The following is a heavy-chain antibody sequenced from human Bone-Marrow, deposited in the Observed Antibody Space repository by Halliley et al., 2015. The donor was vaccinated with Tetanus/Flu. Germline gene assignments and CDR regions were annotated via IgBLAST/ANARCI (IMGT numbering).Heavy chain of an antibody. Sequence: TLSLTCVVSGGSVSSSDSNWWSWVRQPPGRGLEWIGEIDHSGRTDYNASLKSRVTMSVDKSKNQFSLNLSSVTAADTAVYFCAGNYYYDSSNYYYNWFGPWGQGTLVTVSS. CDR3: AGNYYYDSSNYYYNWFGP. CDR2: IDHSGRT. V-gene: IGHV4-4*01. CDR1: GGSVSSSDSNW. J-gene: IGHJ5*02. D-gene: IGHD3-22*01.